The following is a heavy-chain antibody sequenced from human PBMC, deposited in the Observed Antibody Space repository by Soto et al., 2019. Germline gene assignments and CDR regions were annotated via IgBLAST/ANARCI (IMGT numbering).Heavy chain of an antibody. CDR1: GFTFSSYG. D-gene: IGHD2-2*01. CDR2: IWFDGSKE. J-gene: IGHJ5*01. CDR3: ARAVPAAKGWFDS. Sequence: QVELVESGGGVVQPGGSLRLACAASGFTFSSYGMRWVRQAPGKGLEWVAVIWFDGSKEFYAASVEGRFTISRDNSKNMVYLEMNSPRDVDTAVYYCARAVPAAKGWFDSWGQGTLVTVSS. V-gene: IGHV3-33*01.